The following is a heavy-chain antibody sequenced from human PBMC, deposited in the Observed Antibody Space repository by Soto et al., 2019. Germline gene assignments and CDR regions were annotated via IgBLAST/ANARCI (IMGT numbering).Heavy chain of an antibody. Sequence: SETLSLTCTVPGDSISSYYWSWIRQPPGKGLEWFGYIHYSGITNYNPSLKNRVTISVDTSKNQFSLNLRSVTAADTAVYYCAAGSSTSCLDYWGQGTLVTVSS. J-gene: IGHJ4*02. V-gene: IGHV4-59*01. CDR2: IHYSGIT. D-gene: IGHD6-13*01. CDR1: GDSISSYY. CDR3: AAGSSTSCLDY.